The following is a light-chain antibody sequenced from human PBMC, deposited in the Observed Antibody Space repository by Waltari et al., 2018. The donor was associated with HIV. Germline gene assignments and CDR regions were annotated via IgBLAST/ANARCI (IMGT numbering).Light chain of an antibody. CDR2: GTS. J-gene: IGKJ4*01. CDR1: QTISRSY. CDR3: QQYGTGAPLT. V-gene: IGKV3-20*01. Sequence: EIVLTQSPGTLSLSPGDRATLSCRASQTISRSYLTWYQQKPGQAPRLLILGTSTRASGIPDRFSGSGSGIDFTLTINRLEPEDFAVYYCQQYGTGAPLTFGGGTKVEFK.